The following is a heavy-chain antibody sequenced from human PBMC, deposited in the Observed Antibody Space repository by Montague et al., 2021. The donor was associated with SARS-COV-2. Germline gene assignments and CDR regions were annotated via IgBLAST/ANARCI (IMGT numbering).Heavy chain of an antibody. D-gene: IGHD3-10*01. Sequence: SVKVSCKASGYTFTSYDINWVRQAAGQGLEWMGWMNPNSGNTGYAQKLQGRVTMTRDTSMNTAYMELSSLRSEDTAVYYCARASLVRGVIITRVRYSYCVDVWGKGTTVTVS. CDR1: GYTFTSYD. V-gene: IGHV1-8*01. J-gene: IGHJ6*03. CDR2: MNPNSGNT. CDR3: ARASLVRGVIITRVRYSYCVDV.